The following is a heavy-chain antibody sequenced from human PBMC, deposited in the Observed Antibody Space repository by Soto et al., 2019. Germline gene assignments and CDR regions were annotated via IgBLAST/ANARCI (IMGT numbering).Heavy chain of an antibody. CDR2: INLIDSYI. J-gene: IGHJ6*01. Sequence: PGESLKISCQASGSTLTTFWIGWVRQMPGKGLEWVGRINLIDSYINYNPSFHGHVTLAFDRSSNTAYLQWRSLKASDSAIYYCARPIGGDSSGYYSSYYAMDVWGQGTTVTVSS. D-gene: IGHD3-22*01. V-gene: IGHV5-10-1*01. CDR3: ARPIGGDSSGYYSSYYAMDV. CDR1: GSTLTTFW.